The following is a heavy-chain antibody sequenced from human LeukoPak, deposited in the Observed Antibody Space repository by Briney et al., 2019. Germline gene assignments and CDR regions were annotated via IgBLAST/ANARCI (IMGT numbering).Heavy chain of an antibody. CDR1: GFSFSSNG. V-gene: IGHV3-30*02. J-gene: IGHJ4*02. CDR3: ARDCCGEWYFFHS. Sequence: PGGTLGLSCAASGFSFSSNGMYWVRPAQGPGRWLVSIIWIVGSSKQYADSVMSRFTISRDNSTSTLYLQMNSQRAEDTAVYYCARDCCGEWYFFHSWGEGTLVTVST. CDR2: IWIVGSSK. D-gene: IGHD3-10*01.